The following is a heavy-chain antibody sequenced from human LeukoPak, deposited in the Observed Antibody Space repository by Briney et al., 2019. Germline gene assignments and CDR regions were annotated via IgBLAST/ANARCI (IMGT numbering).Heavy chain of an antibody. CDR2: INPNSGGT. J-gene: IGHJ4*02. V-gene: IGHV1-2*06. CDR3: ASGYSSSSGFDY. CDR1: GYTFTGSY. D-gene: IGHD6-6*01. Sequence: ASVKVSCKASGYTFTGSYMDWVRQAPGQGLEWMGRINPNSGGTNYARKFQGRVTMTRDTSITTAYMELSRLRSDDTAVYYCASGYSSSSGFDYWGQGTLVTVSS.